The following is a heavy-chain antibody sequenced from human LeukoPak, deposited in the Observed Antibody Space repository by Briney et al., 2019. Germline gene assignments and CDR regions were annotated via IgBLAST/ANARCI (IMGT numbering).Heavy chain of an antibody. J-gene: IGHJ3*02. Sequence: GWSLRLSCAASGFTLSSYWMSWVRQAPGKGLEWVANIKQDGSEKYYVDSVKGRFTISRDNAKNSLYLQMNSLRAEDTAVYYCARDLGDYYDSSGYGLDAFDIWGQGTMVTVSS. CDR3: ARDLGDYYDSSGYGLDAFDI. V-gene: IGHV3-7*01. CDR2: IKQDGSEK. D-gene: IGHD3-22*01. CDR1: GFTLSSYW.